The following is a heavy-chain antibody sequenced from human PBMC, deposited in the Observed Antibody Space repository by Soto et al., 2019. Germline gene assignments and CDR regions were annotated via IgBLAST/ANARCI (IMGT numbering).Heavy chain of an antibody. Sequence: ASVKVSCKASGYTFTSYGISWVRQAPGQRLEWMGWISAYHSDTNYSQKFQGRVTMTTDTSTSTAYMELRSLRSDDTAVYYCARNYYDSGSFYSFDYWGQGTLVTVSS. CDR1: GYTFTSYG. J-gene: IGHJ4*02. D-gene: IGHD3-10*01. V-gene: IGHV1-18*01. CDR2: ISAYHSDT. CDR3: ARNYYDSGSFYSFDY.